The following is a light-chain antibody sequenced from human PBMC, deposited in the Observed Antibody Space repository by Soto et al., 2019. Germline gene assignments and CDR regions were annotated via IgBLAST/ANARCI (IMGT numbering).Light chain of an antibody. Sequence: DIQMTPSPSTLSASVVYIVTITFRASQSISSWLALYQQKPGKAPKLLIYDASSLESGVPSRFSGSGSGTEFTLTISSLQPDDFATYYCQKYNSYSWKFGQGTKVDIK. V-gene: IGKV1-5*01. CDR1: QSISSW. CDR2: DAS. J-gene: IGKJ1*01. CDR3: QKYNSYSWK.